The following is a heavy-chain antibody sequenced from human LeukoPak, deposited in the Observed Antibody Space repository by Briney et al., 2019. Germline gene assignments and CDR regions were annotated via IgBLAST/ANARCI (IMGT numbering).Heavy chain of an antibody. Sequence: ASVKVSCKASGGTFSSYAISWVRQAPGQGLEWMGGIIPIFGTANYAQKFQGRVTITADESTSTAYMELSSLRSEDTAVYYCARDHPGDFTYFDYWGQGTLVTVSS. CDR2: IIPIFGTA. V-gene: IGHV1-69*13. D-gene: IGHD4-17*01. CDR1: GGTFSSYA. CDR3: ARDHPGDFTYFDY. J-gene: IGHJ4*02.